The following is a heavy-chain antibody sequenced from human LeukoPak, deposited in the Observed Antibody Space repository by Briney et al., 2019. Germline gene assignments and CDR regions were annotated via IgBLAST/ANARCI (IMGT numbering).Heavy chain of an antibody. CDR2: ISGDGSNT. CDR1: GFTFTSYY. Sequence: GGSLRLSCAASGFTFTSYYMHWVRQAPGKGLVWVSRISGDGSNTIYADSVKGRSTISRDNSKNTLYLQMNSLRAEDTAVYYCARALPGYSYGIDYWGQGTLVTVSS. D-gene: IGHD5-18*01. V-gene: IGHV3-74*01. J-gene: IGHJ4*02. CDR3: ARALPGYSYGIDY.